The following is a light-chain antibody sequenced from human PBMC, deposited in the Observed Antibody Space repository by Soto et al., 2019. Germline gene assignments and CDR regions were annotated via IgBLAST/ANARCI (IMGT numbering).Light chain of an antibody. CDR1: QSLLHSDGKTY. V-gene: IGKV1-27*01. Sequence: MTQSPLSLPVTPGEPASISCKSSQSLLHSDGKTYLSWYQQKPGKIPNLLIYAASTLQAGVPSRFSGSGSGTDFTLTISSLQPEDVAAYYCQKYNSAPLTFGGGTKVDIK. CDR2: AAS. J-gene: IGKJ4*01. CDR3: QKYNSAPLT.